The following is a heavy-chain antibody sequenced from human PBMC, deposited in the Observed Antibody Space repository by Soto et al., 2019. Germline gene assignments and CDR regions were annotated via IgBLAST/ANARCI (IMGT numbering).Heavy chain of an antibody. Sequence: GESLKISCSASGFTFSSYAMHWVRQAPGKGLEYVSAISSNGGSTYYADSVKGRLTISRDNSKNTLYLQMSSLRAEDTAVYYCVKTYYDSSGYYGSFDYWGQGTLVTVSS. CDR1: GFTFSSYA. V-gene: IGHV3-64D*06. D-gene: IGHD3-22*01. J-gene: IGHJ4*02. CDR3: VKTYYDSSGYYGSFDY. CDR2: ISSNGGST.